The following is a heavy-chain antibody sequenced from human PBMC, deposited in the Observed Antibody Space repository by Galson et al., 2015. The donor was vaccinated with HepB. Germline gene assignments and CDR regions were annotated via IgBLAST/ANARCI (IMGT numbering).Heavy chain of an antibody. D-gene: IGHD3-10*01. V-gene: IGHV3-23*01. CDR2: ISGSGGST. J-gene: IGHJ4*02. Sequence: SLRLSCAASGFTFSSYAMSWVRQAPGKGLEWVSAISGSGGSTYYADSVKGRFTISRDNSKNALYLQMNSLRAEDTAVYYCAKDPMNKFITMRSGYFDYWGQGTLVTVSS. CDR3: AKDPMNKFITMRSGYFDY. CDR1: GFTFSSYA.